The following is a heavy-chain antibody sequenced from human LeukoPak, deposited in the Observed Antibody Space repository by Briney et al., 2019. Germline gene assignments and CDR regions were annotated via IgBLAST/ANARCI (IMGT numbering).Heavy chain of an antibody. Sequence: ASMKVSCKASGYTFTGYYMHWVRQAPGQGLGWMGWINPNSGGTNYAQKFQGRVTMTRDTSISTAYMELSRLRSDDTAVYYCAATPGYYYYGMDVWGQGTTVTVSS. V-gene: IGHV1-2*02. CDR1: GYTFTGYY. D-gene: IGHD2-15*01. J-gene: IGHJ6*02. CDR2: INPNSGGT. CDR3: AATPGYYYYGMDV.